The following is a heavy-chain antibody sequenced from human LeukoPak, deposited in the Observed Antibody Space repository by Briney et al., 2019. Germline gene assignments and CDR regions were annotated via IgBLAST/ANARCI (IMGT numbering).Heavy chain of an antibody. V-gene: IGHV3-33*05. J-gene: IGHJ4*02. D-gene: IGHD4-11*01. CDR2: ISYDGSNK. CDR3: ARVRPGSNYVDFDY. Sequence: PGRSLRLSCAASGFTFSSCGRHWVRQAPGKGLEWVAVISYDGSNKYYAGSVKGRFTISRDNSKSTLYLQMNSLRAEDTAVYYCARVRPGSNYVDFDYWGQGTLVTVSS. CDR1: GFTFSSCG.